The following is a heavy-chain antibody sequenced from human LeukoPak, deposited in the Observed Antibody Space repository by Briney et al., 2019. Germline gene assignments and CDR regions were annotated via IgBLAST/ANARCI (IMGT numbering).Heavy chain of an antibody. D-gene: IGHD1-26*01. J-gene: IGHJ4*02. V-gene: IGHV1-18*01. CDR3: AREWELLDY. CDR1: GYTFTSYG. CDR2: ISAYNGNT. Sequence: ASVKVSCKASGYTFTSYGISWVRQAPGQGLEWMGWISAYNGNTNYAQKLQGRVTMTRDTSTSTVYMELSSLRSEDTAVYYCAREWELLDYWGQGTLVTVSS.